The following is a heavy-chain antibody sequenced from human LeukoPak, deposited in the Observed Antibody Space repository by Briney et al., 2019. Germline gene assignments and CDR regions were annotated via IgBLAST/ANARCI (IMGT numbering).Heavy chain of an antibody. CDR1: GFTFSSYW. CDR2: INSDGSST. D-gene: IGHD3-22*01. Sequence: GGSLRLSCAASGFTFSSYWMHWVRQAPGKGLVWVSRINSDGSSTSYADSVKGRFTISRDNAKNTLYLQMNSLRAEDTAVYYCARGKVYYYDSSGYYYYYYYMDVWGKGTTVTVSS. V-gene: IGHV3-74*01. CDR3: ARGKVYYYDSSGYYYYYYYMDV. J-gene: IGHJ6*03.